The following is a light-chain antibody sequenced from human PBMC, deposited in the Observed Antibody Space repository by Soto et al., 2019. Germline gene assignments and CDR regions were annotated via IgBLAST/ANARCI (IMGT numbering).Light chain of an antibody. V-gene: IGKV3-20*01. CDR3: QQYGSSPPYT. J-gene: IGKJ2*01. Sequence: EIVLTQSPGTLSLSPGERATLSCRASHSVSSSYLAWYQQKPGQAPRLLIYGASSRATGIPDRFSGSGSGTDFTLTINRLEPEDFAVDYCQQYGSSPPYTFGQGTKLEIK. CDR1: HSVSSSY. CDR2: GAS.